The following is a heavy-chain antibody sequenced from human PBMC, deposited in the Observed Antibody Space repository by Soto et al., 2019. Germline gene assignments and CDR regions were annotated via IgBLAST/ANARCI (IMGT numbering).Heavy chain of an antibody. CDR3: ARAEDCSGGSCYPGFDP. Sequence: PSETLSLTCTVSGGSISSYYWSWIRQPPGKGLEWIGYIYYSGSTNYNPSLKSRVTISVDTSKNQFSLKLSSVTAADTAVYYCARAEDCSGGSCYPGFDPWGQGTQVTVS. D-gene: IGHD2-15*01. CDR2: IYYSGST. V-gene: IGHV4-59*01. CDR1: GGSISSYY. J-gene: IGHJ5*02.